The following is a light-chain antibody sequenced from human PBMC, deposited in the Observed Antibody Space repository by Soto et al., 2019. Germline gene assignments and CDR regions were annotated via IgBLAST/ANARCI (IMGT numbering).Light chain of an antibody. CDR1: SSDVGSYNL. J-gene: IGLJ3*02. CDR2: EVS. Sequence: QSALTQPASVSGSPGQSITISCTGTSSDVGSYNLVSWYQQHPGKAPKLMIYEVSKRPSGVSNRFSGSKSGNTASLTISGLQAEAEADYYCCSDAGSSYFCWVFGGGTKRTVL. CDR3: CSDAGSSYFCWV. V-gene: IGLV2-23*02.